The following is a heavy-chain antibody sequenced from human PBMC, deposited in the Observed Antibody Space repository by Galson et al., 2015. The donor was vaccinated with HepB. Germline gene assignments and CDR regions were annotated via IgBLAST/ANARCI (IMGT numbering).Heavy chain of an antibody. Sequence: SVKVSCKASGGTFSSYAISWVRQAPGQGLEWMGWINAGNGNTKYSQKFQGRVTITRDTSASTAYMELSSLRSEDTAVYYCARDLSGGIVLVVYAGGFDYWGQGTLVTVSS. CDR3: ARDLSGGIVLVVYAGGFDY. J-gene: IGHJ4*02. V-gene: IGHV1-3*01. D-gene: IGHD2-8*02. CDR2: INAGNGNT. CDR1: GGTFSSYA.